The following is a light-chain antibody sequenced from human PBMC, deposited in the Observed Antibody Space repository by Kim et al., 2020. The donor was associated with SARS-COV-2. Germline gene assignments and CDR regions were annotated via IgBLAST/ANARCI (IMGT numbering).Light chain of an antibody. CDR1: SDDVGGYDY. CDR3: CSYARSFNLI. CDR2: DVS. J-gene: IGLJ2*01. Sequence: QSVLTQPRSVSGSPGQSVTIPCTGTSDDVGGYDYVSWFQQHPGKAPKLIIHDVSQRPSGVPDRFSGSKSGNTASLTVSGLQAGDEADYYCCSYARSFNLIFGGGTQLTVL. V-gene: IGLV2-11*01.